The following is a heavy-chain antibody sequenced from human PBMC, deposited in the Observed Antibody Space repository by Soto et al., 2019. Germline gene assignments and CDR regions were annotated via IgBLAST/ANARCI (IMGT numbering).Heavy chain of an antibody. Sequence: EVQLVESGGGLVQAGGSLRLSCAASGFTFTSYSMTWVRQAPGKGLEGVAYISIMSNTIKQQGSLEGRFTVSRDNAKNLLFLQMNSLRAEDTAVYYCARDYRDGSGVGGFWGQGTLVTVSS. CDR3: ARDYRDGSGVGGF. CDR2: ISIMSNTI. CDR1: GFTFTSYS. V-gene: IGHV3-48*01. D-gene: IGHD3-22*01. J-gene: IGHJ4*02.